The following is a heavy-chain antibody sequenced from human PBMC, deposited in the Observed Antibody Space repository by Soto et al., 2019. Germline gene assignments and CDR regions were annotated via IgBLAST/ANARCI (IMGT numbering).Heavy chain of an antibody. CDR3: ARDTETLGPRANDALDI. Sequence: ASVKVSCKATGYTFSAYTMNWVRQAPGQSREGMGWINAGSGNTKYSQNFQGRVSITRDTSASTVYMELTGLTSEDTAVYYCARDTETLGPRANDALDIWGQGTMVTVSS. J-gene: IGHJ3*02. CDR2: INAGSGNT. V-gene: IGHV1-3*01. D-gene: IGHD3-3*02. CDR1: GYTFSAYT.